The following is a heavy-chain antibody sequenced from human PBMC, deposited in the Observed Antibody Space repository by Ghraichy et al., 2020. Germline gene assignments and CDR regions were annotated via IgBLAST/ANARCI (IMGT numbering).Heavy chain of an antibody. J-gene: IGHJ5*02. Sequence: SQTLSLTCAVYGGSFSGYYWSWIRQPPGKGLEWIGEINHSGSTNYNPSLKSRVTISVDTSKNQFSLKLSSVTAADTAVYYCARSKLPAAISWFDPWGQGTLVTVSS. CDR1: GGSFSGYY. CDR3: ARSKLPAAISWFDP. CDR2: INHSGST. D-gene: IGHD2-2*02. V-gene: IGHV4-34*01.